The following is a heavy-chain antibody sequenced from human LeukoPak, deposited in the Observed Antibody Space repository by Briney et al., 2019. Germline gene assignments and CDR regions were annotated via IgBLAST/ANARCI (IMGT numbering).Heavy chain of an antibody. V-gene: IGHV3-21*01. D-gene: IGHD3-3*01. CDR2: ISGSGDNT. CDR1: GFTFSTYG. Sequence: GETLRLSCAASGFTFSTYGMTWVRQAPGKGLEWVSGISGSGDNTWYADSVKGRFTISRDNAKNSLYLQMNSLRAEDTAVYYCARYYDFWSGSRFDYWGQGTLVTVSS. J-gene: IGHJ4*02. CDR3: ARYYDFWSGSRFDY.